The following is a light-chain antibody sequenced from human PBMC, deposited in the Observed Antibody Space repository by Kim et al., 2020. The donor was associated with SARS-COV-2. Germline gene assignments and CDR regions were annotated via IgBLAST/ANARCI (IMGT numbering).Light chain of an antibody. J-gene: IGKJ4*01. CDR2: GAS. V-gene: IGKV3-20*01. CDR3: QQYGSSPPELT. Sequence: EIVLTQSPGTLSLSPGERATLSCRASQSVSSSYLAWYQQKPGQAPRLLIYGASSRATGIPDRFSGSGSGTDFTLTISRLEPEDFAVYYCQQYGSSPPELTFGGGTKLE. CDR1: QSVSSSY.